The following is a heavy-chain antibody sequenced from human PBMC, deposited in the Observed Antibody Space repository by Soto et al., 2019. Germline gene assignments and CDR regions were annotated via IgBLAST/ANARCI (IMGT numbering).Heavy chain of an antibody. Sequence: GGSLRLSCAASGFTFSSYAMRWVRQAPGKGLEWVSAISDDGGSTYYADSVKGRFTISRDNSKNTLYLQMNSLRAVDAAETAVYYCARHGITGGYYDAFDIWGQGTMVTVSS. CDR1: GFTFSSYA. CDR3: ARHGITGGYYDAFDI. CDR2: ISDDGGST. V-gene: IGHV3-23*01. J-gene: IGHJ3*02. D-gene: IGHD1-26*01.